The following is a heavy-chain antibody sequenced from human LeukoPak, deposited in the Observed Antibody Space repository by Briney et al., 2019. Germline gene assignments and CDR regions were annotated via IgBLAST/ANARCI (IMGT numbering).Heavy chain of an antibody. CDR1: GGSISSSSYY. J-gene: IGHJ3*02. V-gene: IGHV4-39*01. CDR2: IYYSGST. Sequence: PSETLSLTCTVSGGSISSSSYYWGWIRQPPGKGLEWIGSIYYSGSTYYNPSLKSRVTISVDTSKNQFSLKLSSVTAADTAVYYCARPGTIRGYSSPGHAFDIWGQGTMVTVSS. CDR3: ARPGTIRGYSSPGHAFDI. D-gene: IGHD5-18*01.